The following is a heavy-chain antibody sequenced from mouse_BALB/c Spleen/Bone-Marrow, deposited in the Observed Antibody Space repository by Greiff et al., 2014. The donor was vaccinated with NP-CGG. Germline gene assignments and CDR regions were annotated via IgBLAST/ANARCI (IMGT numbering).Heavy chain of an antibody. CDR3: ASYYYGSSYGFAY. V-gene: IGHV14-3*02. D-gene: IGHD1-1*01. Sequence: VQLQQSGAELVKPGASVKLSCTASGFNIKETYMHWGKQRPEKGLEGIGRIDPANGNTKYDPKFQGKATITADTSSNTAYLQLSSLTSEDTAVYYCASYYYGSSYGFAYWGQGTLVTVSA. CDR1: GFNIKETY. J-gene: IGHJ3*01. CDR2: IDPANGNT.